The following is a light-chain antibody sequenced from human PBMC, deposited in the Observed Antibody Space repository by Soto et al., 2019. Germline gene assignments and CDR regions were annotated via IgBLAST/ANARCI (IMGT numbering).Light chain of an antibody. CDR2: AAS. CDR1: QGIANF. J-gene: IGKJ4*01. CDR3: QHYKSAPVT. Sequence: SGSLGDTITITCRASQGIANFVAWYQQDPGKPPRLLIYAASTLQSGVPSRFSGSGYGTDFTLTISGLQPEDAAAFYCQHYKSAPVTFGGGTKVEIK. V-gene: IGKV1-27*01.